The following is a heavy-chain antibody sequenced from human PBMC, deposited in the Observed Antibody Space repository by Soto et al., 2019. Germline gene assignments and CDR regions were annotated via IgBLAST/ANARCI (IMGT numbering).Heavy chain of an antibody. CDR2: IYYSGST. CDR1: GGSISSGGYY. CDR3: SRVFGFGGMDV. D-gene: IGHD3-10*01. J-gene: IGHJ6*02. V-gene: IGHV4-31*03. Sequence: QVQLQESGPGLVKPSQTLSLTCTVSGGSISSGGYYWSWIRQHPGKGLEWIGYIYYSGSTYYNPSPKSRVTLSVDTSNTQFSLKLSSVTAADTAVYYCSRVFGFGGMDVWGQGTTVTVSS.